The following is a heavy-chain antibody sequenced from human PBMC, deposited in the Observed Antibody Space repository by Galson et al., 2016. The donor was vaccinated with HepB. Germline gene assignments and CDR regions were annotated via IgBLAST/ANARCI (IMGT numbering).Heavy chain of an antibody. Sequence: SLRLSCAASGFSFSTYAMCWVRQAPGKGLDLVSCISPSGVDTSYADPVKGRFTISRDNSKSTLYLQMNSLRVEDSALYYCAKDMALPADGAEFDYWGQGTRVTVSS. CDR1: GFSFSTYA. CDR2: ISPSGVDT. CDR3: AKDMALPADGAEFDY. J-gene: IGHJ4*02. V-gene: IGHV3-23*01. D-gene: IGHD2-2*01.